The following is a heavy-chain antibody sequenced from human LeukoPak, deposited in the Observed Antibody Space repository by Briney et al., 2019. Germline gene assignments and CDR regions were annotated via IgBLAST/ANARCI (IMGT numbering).Heavy chain of an antibody. CDR2: IYYSGST. J-gene: IGHJ2*01. Sequence: SETLSLTCTVSGGSISSSSYYWGWIRQPPGKGLEWIGSIYYSGSTYYNPSLKSRVTISVDTSKSQFSLKLSSVTAADTAVYYCARETGGYNYVWYFDLWGRGTLVTVSS. CDR3: ARETGGYNYVWYFDL. CDR1: GGSISSSSYY. D-gene: IGHD5-24*01. V-gene: IGHV4-39*07.